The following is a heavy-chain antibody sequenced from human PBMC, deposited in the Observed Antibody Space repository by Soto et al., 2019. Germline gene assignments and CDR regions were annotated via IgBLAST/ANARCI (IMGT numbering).Heavy chain of an antibody. D-gene: IGHD5-18*01. Sequence: PSETLSLTCSVSGGSVTSGSSYWGWVRQAPGKGLEWIGDVFFMGNTWYNADLKARLTISVDTSNDQFSLRLSSVTAADTAFYFCVTLTSRTHEAIHGRSNYMDTWGPGPLVTVSS. CDR3: VTLTSRTHEAIHGRSNYMDT. V-gene: IGHV4-39*01. CDR1: GGSVTSGSSY. CDR2: VFFMGNT. J-gene: IGHJ4*02.